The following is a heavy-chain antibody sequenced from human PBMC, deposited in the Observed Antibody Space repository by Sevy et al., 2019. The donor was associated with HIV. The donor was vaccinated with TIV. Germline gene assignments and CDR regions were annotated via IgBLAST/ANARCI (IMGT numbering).Heavy chain of an antibody. D-gene: IGHD2-15*01. J-gene: IGHJ3*01. CDR1: GFSFSNYW. CDR3: ATKGWLRPNDAFAV. Sequence: GGSLRLSCVVSGFSFSNYWMSWVRQAPGKGLEWVANIKQDGSEKYYVDSVKGRFTTSRDNAKNSLYLQMNSLRAEDTAVDYCATKGWLRPNDAFAVWGQGTMVTVSS. V-gene: IGHV3-7*03. CDR2: IKQDGSEK.